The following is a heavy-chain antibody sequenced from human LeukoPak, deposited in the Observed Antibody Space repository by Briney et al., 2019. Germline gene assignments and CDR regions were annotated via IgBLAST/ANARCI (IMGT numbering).Heavy chain of an antibody. CDR1: GGSISSSNW. J-gene: IGHJ5*02. CDR2: IYHSGST. V-gene: IGHV4-4*02. CDR3: ARHRCSGGSCYPMNWFDP. Sequence: SGTLSLTCAVSGGSISSSNWWSWVRQPPGKGLEWIGEIYHSGSTNYNPSLKSRVTISVDTSKNQFSLKLSSVTAADTAVYYCARHRCSGGSCYPMNWFDPWGQGTLVTVSS. D-gene: IGHD2-15*01.